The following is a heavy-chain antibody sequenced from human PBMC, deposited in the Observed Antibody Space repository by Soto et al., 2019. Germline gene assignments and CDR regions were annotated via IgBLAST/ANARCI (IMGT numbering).Heavy chain of an antibody. CDR1: GFTFSSYG. V-gene: IGHV3-30*18. Sequence: QVQLVESGGGVVQPGRSLRLSCAASGFTFSSYGMHWVRQAPGKGLEWVAVISYDGSNKYYADSVKGRFTISRDNSKKTLYVQMSSLGAEGTAVYYCVKDGSSGWPYYYGLDVWGQGTTVTVSS. CDR3: VKDGSSGWPYYYGLDV. CDR2: ISYDGSNK. J-gene: IGHJ6*02. D-gene: IGHD6-19*01.